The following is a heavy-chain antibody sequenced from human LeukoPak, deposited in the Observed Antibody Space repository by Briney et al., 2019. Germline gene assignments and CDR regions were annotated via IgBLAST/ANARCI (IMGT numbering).Heavy chain of an antibody. CDR2: IWNDGSNK. D-gene: IGHD2-2*01. V-gene: IGHV3-33*01. J-gene: IGHJ4*02. Sequence: PGGSLRLSCAASGFTFSSYGMHWVRQAPGKGLEWVAVIWNDGSNKYYADSVKGRFTISRDNAKNSLYLQMNSLRAEDTAVYYCARENGLSHFDYWGQGTLVTVSS. CDR3: ARENGLSHFDY. CDR1: GFTFSSYG.